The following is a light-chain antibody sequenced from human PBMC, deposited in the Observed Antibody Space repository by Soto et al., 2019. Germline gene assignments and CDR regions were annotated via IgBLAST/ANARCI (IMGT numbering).Light chain of an antibody. Sequence: QSLPTQSPSVSGSPVQSVPIPCPGTSRDIGHYIYVSWYQQHPGKVPKLIISEVRNRPSGVSDRFSGSKSGNSASLTISGLQTEDEADYYCSSYTTTSTQVFGSGTKVTVL. CDR3: SSYTTTSTQV. CDR1: SRDIGHYIY. V-gene: IGLV2-14*01. J-gene: IGLJ1*01. CDR2: EVR.